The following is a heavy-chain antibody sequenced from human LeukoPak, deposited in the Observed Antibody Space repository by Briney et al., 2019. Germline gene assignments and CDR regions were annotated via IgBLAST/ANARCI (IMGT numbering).Heavy chain of an antibody. D-gene: IGHD2-15*01. CDR2: IYYNGST. V-gene: IGHV4-39*07. CDR1: GGSISSSSYY. Sequence: PSETLSLTCTVSGGSISSSSYYWGWIRQPPGKGLEWIGSIYYNGSTYYNPSLKSRVTTSVDTSKNQFSLKLSSVTAADTAVYYCARGRVVAATYDYWGQGTLVTVSS. J-gene: IGHJ4*02. CDR3: ARGRVVAATYDY.